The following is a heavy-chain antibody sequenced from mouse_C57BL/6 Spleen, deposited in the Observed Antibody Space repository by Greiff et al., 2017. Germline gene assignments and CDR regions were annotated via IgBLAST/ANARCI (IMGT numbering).Heavy chain of an antibody. CDR1: GFTFSSYG. CDR3: ARQGTTVVAKYYFDY. CDR2: ISSGGSYT. V-gene: IGHV5-6*02. Sequence: DVKLQESGGDLVKPGGSLKLSCAASGFTFSSYGMSWVRQTPDKRLEWVATISSGGSYTYYPDSVKGRFTISRDNAKNTLYLQMSSLKSEDTAMYYCARQGTTVVAKYYFDYWGQGTTLTVSS. J-gene: IGHJ2*01. D-gene: IGHD1-1*01.